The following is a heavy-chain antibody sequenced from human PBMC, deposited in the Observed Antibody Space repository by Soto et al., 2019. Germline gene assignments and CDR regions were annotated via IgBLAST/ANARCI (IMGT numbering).Heavy chain of an antibody. J-gene: IGHJ4*02. CDR3: ARESEDLTSTFDH. Sequence: GYLRFSSVSTGFTLTRYSMTWVRQAAGKGLEWVPSISGTTNYIYYGDCSKGRFTVTRNNAKNSLYVEMNSLRAEVTAVYYCARESEDLTSTFDHWGQGTMVTVSS. V-gene: IGHV3-21*06. CDR2: ISGTTNYI. CDR1: GFTLTRYS.